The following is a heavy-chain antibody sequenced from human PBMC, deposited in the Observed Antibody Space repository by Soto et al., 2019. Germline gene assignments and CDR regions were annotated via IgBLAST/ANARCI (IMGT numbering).Heavy chain of an antibody. CDR3: TRLPLVRATTPIDY. D-gene: IGHD1-26*01. J-gene: IGHJ4*02. CDR1: GYSFTSYW. CDR2: IDPSDSYT. Sequence: GESLKISCKGSGYSFTSYWISWVRQMPGKGLEWRGRIDPSDSYTNYSPSFHGHVTISADKSISSAYLQWSSLKASDTAMYYCTRLPLVRATTPIDYWGQGTLVTVCS. V-gene: IGHV5-10-1*01.